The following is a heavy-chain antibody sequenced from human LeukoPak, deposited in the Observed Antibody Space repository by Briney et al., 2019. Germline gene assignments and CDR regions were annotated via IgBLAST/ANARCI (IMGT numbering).Heavy chain of an antibody. CDR3: AKDSLGSSSKNWFDP. CDR1: GFTFSSYA. Sequence: GGSLRLSCAASGFTFSSYAMSWVRQAPGKGLEWVSAISGSGGSTYYADFVKGRFTISRDNSKNTLYLQMNSLRAEDTAVYYCAKDSLGSSSKNWFDPWGQGTLVTVSS. J-gene: IGHJ5*02. CDR2: ISGSGGST. D-gene: IGHD6-13*01. V-gene: IGHV3-23*01.